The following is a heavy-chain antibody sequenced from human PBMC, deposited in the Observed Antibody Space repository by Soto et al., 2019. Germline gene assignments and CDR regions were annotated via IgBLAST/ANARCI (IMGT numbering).Heavy chain of an antibody. CDR1: GYTFTSYG. V-gene: IGHV1-18*04. Sequence: QVQLVQSGAEVKKPGASVKVSCKASGYTFTSYGISWVRQAPGQGLEWMGWISAYNGNTNYAQKLQGRVTMTTDTPTSTAYMELRSLRSDDTAVYYCARGYYGSGSYYSHYYYYGMDVWRQGSTVTVSS. CDR3: ARGYYGSGSYYSHYYYYGMDV. CDR2: ISAYNGNT. D-gene: IGHD3-10*01. J-gene: IGHJ6*02.